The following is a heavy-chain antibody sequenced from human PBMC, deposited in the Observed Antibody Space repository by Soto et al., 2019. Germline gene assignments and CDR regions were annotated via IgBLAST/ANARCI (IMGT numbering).Heavy chain of an antibody. V-gene: IGHV4-59*01. CDR3: ARDRAMVRGTRDFDI. J-gene: IGHJ3*02. D-gene: IGHD3-10*01. CDR1: GGSLSSYD. Sequence: XTLSLACTVSGGSLSSYDWGWIRQPPGKGLEWIGYIYYSGSTKYNPSLKSRVTISVDTSKKQFSLKLSSVTAADTDVYYCARDRAMVRGTRDFDIWGQGIMVTASS. CDR2: IYYSGST.